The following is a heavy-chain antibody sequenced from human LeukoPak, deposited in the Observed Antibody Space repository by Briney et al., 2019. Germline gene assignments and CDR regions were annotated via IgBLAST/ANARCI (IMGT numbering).Heavy chain of an antibody. V-gene: IGHV4-59*01. CDR3: ARGGYSSSRYNFEY. Sequence: SETLSLTCTVSGGSISSYYWSWIRQPPGKGLEWIGYIYYTGSTNYNPSLKSRVTISVDTSKNQFSLKLSSVTAADTAVYYCARGGYSSSRYNFEYWGQGTLVTVSS. CDR1: GGSISSYY. CDR2: IYYTGST. J-gene: IGHJ4*02. D-gene: IGHD6-13*01.